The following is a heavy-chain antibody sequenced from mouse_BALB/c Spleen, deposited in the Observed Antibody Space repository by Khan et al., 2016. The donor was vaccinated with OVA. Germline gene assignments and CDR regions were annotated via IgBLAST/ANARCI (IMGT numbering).Heavy chain of an antibody. V-gene: IGHV5-6*01. D-gene: IGHD2-3*01. J-gene: IGHJ4*01. CDR3: ARQTGYYEGAGMNY. CDR1: GFSFSSYY. CDR2: ISSCSGYT. Sequence: EVELVESGGDLVKPGGSLKLSCAASGFSFSSYYMSWVLQTPDKRLVWVAAISSCSGYTYYTHSFKGRFTISRDNSKNPLYLQLSTLKSEDTAMYDGARQTGYYEGAGMNYWGQGTSVTVSS.